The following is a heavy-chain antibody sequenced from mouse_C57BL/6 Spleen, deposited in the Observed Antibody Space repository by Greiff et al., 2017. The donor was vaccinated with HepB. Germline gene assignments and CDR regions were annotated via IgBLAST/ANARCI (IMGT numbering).Heavy chain of an antibody. Sequence: QVQLQQSGAELARPGASVKLSCKASGYTFTSYGISWVKQRTGQGLEWIGEIYPRSGNTYYNEKFKGKATLTADKSSSTAYMELRSLTSEDSAVYFCARSPIYYGYDYYAIDYWGQGTSVTVSS. CDR1: GYTFTSYG. D-gene: IGHD2-2*01. V-gene: IGHV1-81*01. CDR2: IYPRSGNT. CDR3: ARSPIYYGYDYYAIDY. J-gene: IGHJ4*01.